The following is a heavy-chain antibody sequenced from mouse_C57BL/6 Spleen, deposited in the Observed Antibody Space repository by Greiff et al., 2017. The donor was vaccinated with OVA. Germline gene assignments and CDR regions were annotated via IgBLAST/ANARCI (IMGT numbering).Heavy chain of an antibody. D-gene: IGHD2-1*01. CDR1: GYTFTDYE. Sequence: QVQLKQSGAELVRPGASVTLSCKASGYTFTDYEMHWVKQTPVHGLEWIGAIDPETGGTAYNQKFKGKAILTADKSSSTAYMELRSLTSADSAVYYCTRYGNYGYFDVWGKGTTVTVSS. V-gene: IGHV1-15*01. J-gene: IGHJ1*03. CDR3: TRYGNYGYFDV. CDR2: IDPETGGT.